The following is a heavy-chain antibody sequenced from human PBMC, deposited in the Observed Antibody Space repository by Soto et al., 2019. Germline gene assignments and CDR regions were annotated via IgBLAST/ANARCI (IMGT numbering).Heavy chain of an antibody. CDR2: IYHSGST. CDR1: GCPISSGGFS. CDR3: TSSGYSYGIFFDY. V-gene: IGHV4-30-2*01. J-gene: IGHJ4*02. Sequence: SGTLSLTCAVSGCPISSGGFSRGWIRLPPGKGLEWIAYIYHSGSTYYNPSLKSRVTISVDRSKNQFSLKLSSVTAADTAVYYCTSSGYSYGIFFDYWGQGTLVTVSS. D-gene: IGHD5-18*01.